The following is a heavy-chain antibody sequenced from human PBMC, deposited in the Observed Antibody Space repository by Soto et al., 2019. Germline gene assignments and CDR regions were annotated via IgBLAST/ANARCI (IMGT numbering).Heavy chain of an antibody. V-gene: IGHV3-48*02. CDR1: GFTFRIYS. CDR2: ISSRSGAT. Sequence: GRSLRVSCAASGFTFRIYSMNWVRQAPGKGLEWVSYISSRSGATYYGDSVKGRFTISRDNAKNSLYLQMNSLRDEDSAVYYCLTPGYYGMDVWGQGTTVTVSS. CDR3: LTPGYYGMDV. D-gene: IGHD3-9*01. J-gene: IGHJ6*02.